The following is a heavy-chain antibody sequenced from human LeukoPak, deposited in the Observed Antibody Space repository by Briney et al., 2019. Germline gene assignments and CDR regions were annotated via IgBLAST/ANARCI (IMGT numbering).Heavy chain of an antibody. Sequence: GASVKVSCKASGYTFTSYDINWVRQTTGQGLEWMGWMNPNSGNRGYAQKFQGRVTMTRSTSISTAYMELSSLRFEDTAVYYCTRPVRNGHIDYWGQGTLVTVSS. V-gene: IGHV1-8*01. CDR1: GYTFTSYD. CDR3: TRPVRNGHIDY. CDR2: MNPNSGNR. J-gene: IGHJ4*02. D-gene: IGHD2-21*01.